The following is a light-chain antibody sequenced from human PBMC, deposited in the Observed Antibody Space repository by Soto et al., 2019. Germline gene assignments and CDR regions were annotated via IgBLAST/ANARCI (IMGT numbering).Light chain of an antibody. CDR2: DTS. Sequence: DIVLTQSPATLSLSPGERATLYFCASHRVSGGFLAWYQQKPGLAPRLILYDTSFRATGIPDRFSGSGSGTDFTLTISRLEPEDFAVYYCQQYGSSGTFGQGTKVDIK. J-gene: IGKJ1*01. V-gene: IGKV3D-20*01. CDR3: QQYGSSGT. CDR1: HRVSGGF.